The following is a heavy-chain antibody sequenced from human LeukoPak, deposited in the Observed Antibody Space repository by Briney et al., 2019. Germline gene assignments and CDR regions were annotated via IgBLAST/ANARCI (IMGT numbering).Heavy chain of an antibody. CDR1: GFTFSSYG. V-gene: IGHV3-30*18. J-gene: IGHJ4*02. CDR3: AKDLSGSLDY. D-gene: IGHD3-10*01. CDR2: ISYDGSNK. Sequence: GGSLRLSCAASGFTFSSYGMHWVRQAPGKGLEWVAVISYDGSNKYYADSVKGRFTISRDNSKNTLYLQMNSLRAEDTAVYYCAKDLSGSLDYWGQGTLVTVSS.